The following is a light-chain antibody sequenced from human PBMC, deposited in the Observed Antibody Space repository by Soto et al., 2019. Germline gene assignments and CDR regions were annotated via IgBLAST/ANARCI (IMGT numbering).Light chain of an antibody. CDR2: ENN. J-gene: IGLJ1*01. CDR3: QSYDSSLSGYV. CDR1: SSNIGAGYE. V-gene: IGLV1-40*01. Sequence: QSVLTQPPSVSEAPGQRVTISCTGSSSNIGAGYEAHWYQQVPGTAPKLLIYENNNRPSGVPDRFSGSKSGTSASLASTGLQAVDEAEYYCQSYDSSLSGYVFGTGTKLTVL.